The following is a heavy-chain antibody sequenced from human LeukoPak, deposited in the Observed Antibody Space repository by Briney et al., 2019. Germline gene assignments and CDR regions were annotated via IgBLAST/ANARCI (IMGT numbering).Heavy chain of an antibody. Sequence: ASVKVSCKASGYTFTGYYMHWVRQAPGQGLEWMGWINPNSGGTNYAQKFQGRVTMTRDTSISTAYMELSRLRSDDTAVYYCARDQFLRDYDSSGYYPFDYWGQGTLVTVSS. J-gene: IGHJ4*02. CDR2: INPNSGGT. CDR3: ARDQFLRDYDSSGYYPFDY. V-gene: IGHV1-2*02. CDR1: GYTFTGYY. D-gene: IGHD3-22*01.